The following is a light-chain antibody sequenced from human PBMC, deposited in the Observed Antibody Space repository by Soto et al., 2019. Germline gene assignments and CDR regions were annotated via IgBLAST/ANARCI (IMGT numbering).Light chain of an antibody. CDR1: QGIGSW. CDR2: AAS. Sequence: DIQLAQSPSSVSASVGDRVTITCRASQGIGSWLAWYQQKPGKAPKLLISAASSLQSGVPSRFSGSGSGTDFTLPIISLQPEDFASYHCQQTNSFPPTVGGGTKVEIQ. J-gene: IGKJ4*01. V-gene: IGKV1D-12*01. CDR3: QQTNSFPPT.